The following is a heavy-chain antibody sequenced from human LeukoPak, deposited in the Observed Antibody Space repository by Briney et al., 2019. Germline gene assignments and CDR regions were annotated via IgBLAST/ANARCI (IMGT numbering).Heavy chain of an antibody. D-gene: IGHD3-9*01. CDR1: GFTFSNYA. V-gene: IGHV3-23*01. J-gene: IGHJ4*02. Sequence: GGSLRLSCVASGFTFSNYAMSWVRQAPGEGLECVSAITGSGTNRYYADSLKGRFTTSRDNSKNTVFLQMNSLRHEDTAIYYCVIWGDYDVLTGYYVPDYWGQGTLVTVAS. CDR2: ITGSGTNR. CDR3: VIWGDYDVLTGYYVPDY.